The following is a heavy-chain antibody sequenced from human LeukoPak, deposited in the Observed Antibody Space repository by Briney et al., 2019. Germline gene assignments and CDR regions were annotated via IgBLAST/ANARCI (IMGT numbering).Heavy chain of an antibody. J-gene: IGHJ3*02. D-gene: IGHD6-25*01. CDR1: GFTFSTYT. CDR3: ARDFSSGSI. CDR2: ITPSGSYI. Sequence: GGSLRLSCAASGFTFSTYTMNWVRQAPGKGLEWVSSITPSGSYIYYATSVKGRFTISRDNAKNSLYLQMNSLRAEDTAVYYCARDFSSGSIWGQGTMVTVSS. V-gene: IGHV3-21*01.